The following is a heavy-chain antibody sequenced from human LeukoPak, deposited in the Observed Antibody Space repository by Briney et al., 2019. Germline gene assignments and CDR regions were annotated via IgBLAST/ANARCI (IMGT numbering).Heavy chain of an antibody. Sequence: ASVKVSCKASGYTFTGYYMHWVRQAPGQGLEWMGWINPNSGVTNYAQKFQGRVTMTRDTAISTTYMELSRLRSYDTGVYYCARDTELQIAAAGPYYYYMDVWGKGTTVTVSS. CDR3: ARDTELQIAAAGPYYYYMDV. CDR2: INPNSGVT. J-gene: IGHJ6*03. D-gene: IGHD6-13*01. V-gene: IGHV1-2*02. CDR1: GYTFTGYY.